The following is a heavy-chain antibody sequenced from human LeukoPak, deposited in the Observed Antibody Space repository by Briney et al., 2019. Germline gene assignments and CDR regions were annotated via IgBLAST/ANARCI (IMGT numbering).Heavy chain of an antibody. Sequence: ASVKVSCKASGYTFKNYDINWVRQATGQGLEWMGWMNPNSGNTGFAQKFQDRVSMTRDASINTAYMELTSLRSGDTAVYYCARATPGGLHGYSFDYWGQGTVVAVYS. CDR3: ARATPGGLHGYSFDY. CDR1: GYTFKNYD. J-gene: IGHJ4*02. D-gene: IGHD5-24*01. CDR2: MNPNSGNT. V-gene: IGHV1-8*02.